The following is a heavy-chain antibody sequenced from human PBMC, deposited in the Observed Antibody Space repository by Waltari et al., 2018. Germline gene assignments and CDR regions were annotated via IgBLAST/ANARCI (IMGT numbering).Heavy chain of an antibody. Sequence: EVQLLESGGGLVQPGGSLRLSCAASGFTLSSHAISLVCQAPGKGLEWVSAISGSGGSTYYADSVKGRFTISRDNSKNTLYLQMNSLRAEDTAVYYCAKESAVTTVFDYWGQGTLVTVSS. D-gene: IGHD4-17*01. CDR2: ISGSGGST. CDR1: GFTLSSHA. J-gene: IGHJ4*02. V-gene: IGHV3-23*01. CDR3: AKESAVTTVFDY.